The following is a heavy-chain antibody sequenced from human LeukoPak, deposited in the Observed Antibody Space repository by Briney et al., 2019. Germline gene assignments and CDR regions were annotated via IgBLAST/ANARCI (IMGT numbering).Heavy chain of an antibody. V-gene: IGHV1-2*02. Sequence: ASVKVSCKASGYTFTGYYMHWVRQAPGQGLEWMGWINPNSGGKNYAQRFQGRVTMTRDTSISTAYMELSRLRSDDTAVYYCARAGDIVATVGYYGMDVWGQGTTVTVSS. J-gene: IGHJ6*02. CDR3: ARAGDIVATVGYYGMDV. D-gene: IGHD5-12*01. CDR2: INPNSGGK. CDR1: GYTFTGYY.